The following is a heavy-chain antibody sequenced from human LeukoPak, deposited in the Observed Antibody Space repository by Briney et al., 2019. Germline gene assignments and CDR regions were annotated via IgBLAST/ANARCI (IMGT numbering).Heavy chain of an antibody. D-gene: IGHD2-2*01. CDR1: GYTFTSYG. Sequence: ASVKVSCKASGYTFTSYGISWVRQAPGQGLEWMGWISAYNGNTNYAQKLQGRVTMTTDTSTSTAYVELRSLRSGDTAVYYCARDGVVPAATVPDYWGQGTLVTVSS. CDR3: ARDGVVPAATVPDY. J-gene: IGHJ4*02. CDR2: ISAYNGNT. V-gene: IGHV1-18*01.